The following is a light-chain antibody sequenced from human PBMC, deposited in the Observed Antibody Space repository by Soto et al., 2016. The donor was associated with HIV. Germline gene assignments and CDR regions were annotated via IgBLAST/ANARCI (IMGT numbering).Light chain of an antibody. Sequence: DIQMTQSPSSLSASPGDRVTITCQASQDISNHLNWYQQKPGKAPKLLMSKASILETGVPSRFSGSGSGTEFTLTISSLQPEDFATYYCQQYDDYPYTFGQGTKLEIK. V-gene: IGKV1-33*01. CDR1: QDISNH. CDR2: KAS. J-gene: IGKJ2*01. CDR3: QQYDDYPYT.